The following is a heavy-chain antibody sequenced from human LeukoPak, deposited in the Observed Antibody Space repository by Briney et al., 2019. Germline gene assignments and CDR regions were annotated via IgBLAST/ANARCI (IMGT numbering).Heavy chain of an antibody. Sequence: SETLSLTCTVSGGSISSYYWSWIRQPPGKGLEWIGYIYYSGSTNYNPSLKSRVTISVDTSKNQFSLKLSSVTAADTAVYYCARSGGQLWQDYYYYGMDVWRQGTTVTVSS. CDR3: ARSGGQLWQDYYYYGMDV. D-gene: IGHD5-18*01. CDR2: IYYSGST. J-gene: IGHJ6*02. CDR1: GGSISSYY. V-gene: IGHV4-59*08.